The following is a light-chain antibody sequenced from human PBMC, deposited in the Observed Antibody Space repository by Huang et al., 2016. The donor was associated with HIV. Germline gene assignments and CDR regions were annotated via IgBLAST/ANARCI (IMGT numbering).Light chain of an antibody. CDR2: GAS. CDR3: QQYNNLRYT. CDR1: QSVSSSF. V-gene: IGKV3-20*01. J-gene: IGKJ2*01. Sequence: EIVLTQSPGTLSLSPGERATLSCRASQSVSSSFLAWYQQKPGQAPRLLIYGASNRATGIPDRFSGSGSGTDFTLTISRLEPEDFAVYYCQQYNNLRYTFGQGTKLEIK.